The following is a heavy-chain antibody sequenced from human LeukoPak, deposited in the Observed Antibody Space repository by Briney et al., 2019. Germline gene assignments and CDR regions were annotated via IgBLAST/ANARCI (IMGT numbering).Heavy chain of an antibody. D-gene: IGHD1-1*01. J-gene: IGHJ4*02. CDR1: EYTFTSYY. V-gene: IGHV1-46*01. CDR3: ARDELRNDLHY. Sequence: ASVKFSCKASEYTFTSYYMHWVRQAPGQGLEWMGLINPTGGSTGYAQKFQGRVTMTRDMSTSTDYMELSSLRSEDTAIYYCARDELRNDLHYWGQGTLVTVSS. CDR2: INPTGGST.